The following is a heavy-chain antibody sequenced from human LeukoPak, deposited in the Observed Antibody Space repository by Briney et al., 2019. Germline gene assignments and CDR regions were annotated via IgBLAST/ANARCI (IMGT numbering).Heavy chain of an antibody. CDR2: TYHSGYT. D-gene: IGHD3-22*01. CDR3: ARAPRDSNGYYMRSFDS. Sequence: SETLSLTCSVSGYSISSDCYWAWIRQPPGQGLEWIGGTYHSGYTYYYPSLKSRVTLSVDTSKNQFSLRLSSVTAADTAVYYCARAPRDSNGYYMRSFDSWGQGTLVIVSS. V-gene: IGHV4-38-2*02. J-gene: IGHJ4*02. CDR1: GYSISSDCY.